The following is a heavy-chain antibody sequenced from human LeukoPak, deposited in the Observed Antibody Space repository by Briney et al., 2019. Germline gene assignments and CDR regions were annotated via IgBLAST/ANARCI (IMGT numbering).Heavy chain of an antibody. CDR1: GFTFSSYS. Sequence: GGSLRLSCAASGFTFSSYSMNWVRQAPGKGLEWVSSISSSSSYIYYADSVKGRFTISRDTSENTLFLQMTSLRAEDTALYYCAKNLRSSGNYWGQGTLVTVSS. D-gene: IGHD6-25*01. J-gene: IGHJ4*02. V-gene: IGHV3-21*04. CDR3: AKNLRSSGNY. CDR2: ISSSSSYI.